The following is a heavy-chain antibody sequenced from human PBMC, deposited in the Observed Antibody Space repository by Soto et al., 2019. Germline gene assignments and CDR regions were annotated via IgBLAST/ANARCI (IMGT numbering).Heavy chain of an antibody. CDR3: ACDWSGYRYPYSFDP. CDR1: GGSFSGYY. V-gene: IGHV4-34*01. J-gene: IGHJ5*02. CDR2: INHSGST. Sequence: SETLSLTCAVYGGSFSGYYWSWIRQPPGKGLEWIGEINHSGSTNYNPSLKSRVTISVDTSKNQFSLKLSSVTAADTAVYYCACDWSGYRYPYSFDPWGQATLVTLSS. D-gene: IGHD3-3*01.